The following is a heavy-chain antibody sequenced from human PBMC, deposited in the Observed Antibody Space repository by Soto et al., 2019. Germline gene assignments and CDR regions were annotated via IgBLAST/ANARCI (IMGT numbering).Heavy chain of an antibody. D-gene: IGHD3-10*01. J-gene: IGHJ6*02. CDR1: GGSISSGGYS. Sequence: SGTLSLTCAVSGGSISSGGYSWSWIRQPPGKGLEWIGYIYHSGSTYYNPSLKSRVTISVDRSKNQFSLKLSSVTAADTAVYYCARVASGRFGELYPPYYYYGMDIWGQGTTVTVSS. CDR2: IYHSGST. V-gene: IGHV4-30-2*01. CDR3: ARVASGRFGELYPPYYYYGMDI.